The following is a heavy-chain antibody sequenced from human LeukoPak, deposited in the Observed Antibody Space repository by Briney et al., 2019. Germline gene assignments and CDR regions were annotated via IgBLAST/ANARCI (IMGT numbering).Heavy chain of an antibody. Sequence: SETLSLTCAVYGGSFSGYYWSWIRQPPGKGLEWIGEINHSGSTNYNPSLKSRVTISVDTSKNQFSLKLSSVTAADTAVYYCATHPRWYDAFDIWGQGTMVTVSS. CDR3: ATHPRWYDAFDI. V-gene: IGHV4-34*01. D-gene: IGHD4-23*01. CDR2: INHSGST. CDR1: GGSFSGYY. J-gene: IGHJ3*02.